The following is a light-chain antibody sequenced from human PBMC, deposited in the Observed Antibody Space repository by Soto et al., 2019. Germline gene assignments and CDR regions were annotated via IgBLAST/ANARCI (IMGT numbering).Light chain of an antibody. CDR2: DAS. Sequence: EIVSTQSPATLSLSPGNRATLSCRASQSVSGYLAWYQQKPGQAPRLLIYDASNRATGIPARFSGSGSGTDFTLALTSLEPEDFAVYYCQQRSNWPSTFGGGTKVEI. J-gene: IGKJ4*01. CDR3: QQRSNWPST. V-gene: IGKV3-11*01. CDR1: QSVSGY.